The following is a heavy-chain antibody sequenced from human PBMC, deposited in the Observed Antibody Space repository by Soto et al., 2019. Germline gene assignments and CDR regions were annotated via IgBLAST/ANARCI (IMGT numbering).Heavy chain of an antibody. V-gene: IGHV2-5*02. D-gene: IGHD3-16*01. J-gene: IGHJ4*02. CDR1: GFSLSTSGVG. CDR3: AHKGGGDRILDY. Sequence: QITLKESGPTLVKPTQTLTLTCTFSGFSLSTSGVGVGWIRQPPGKALEWLALIYWDDAKHYSPSLKSRLTTTKDTSKNQVVLIMPNMDPVDTATYYCAHKGGGDRILDYWGQGTLVTVSS. CDR2: IYWDDAK.